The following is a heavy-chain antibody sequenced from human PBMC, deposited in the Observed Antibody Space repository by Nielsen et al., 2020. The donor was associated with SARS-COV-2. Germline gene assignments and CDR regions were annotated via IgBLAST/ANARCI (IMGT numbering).Heavy chain of an antibody. V-gene: IGHV3-23*01. CDR3: ARDPQNIGYGMDV. J-gene: IGHJ6*02. Sequence: ESLKISCAASGFTFSSYAMSWVRQAPGKGLEWVSSISGSGITTDYADSVKGRFTISRDNAKNTLYLQMNSLRAEDTAVYYCARDPQNIGYGMDVWGQGTTVTVSS. CDR1: GFTFSSYA. CDR2: ISGSGITT. D-gene: IGHD2/OR15-2a*01.